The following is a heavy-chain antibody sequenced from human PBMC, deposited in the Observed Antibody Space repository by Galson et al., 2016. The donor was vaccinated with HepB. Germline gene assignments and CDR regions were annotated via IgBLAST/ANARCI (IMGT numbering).Heavy chain of an antibody. CDR1: GASISSWTYY. D-gene: IGHD6-13*01. CDR3: ERNSSNWYLELISGWAFDI. Sequence: YTLSLTCTVSGASISSWTYYWGWIRQPPGKGLEWIGSIYNSGSISYNPSIKSSVTMSVDPSKNQFSLKFSSVTAADTDVYYCERNSSNWYLELISGWAFDIWGQGTMLTVSS. CDR2: IYNSGSI. V-gene: IGHV4-39*01. J-gene: IGHJ3*02.